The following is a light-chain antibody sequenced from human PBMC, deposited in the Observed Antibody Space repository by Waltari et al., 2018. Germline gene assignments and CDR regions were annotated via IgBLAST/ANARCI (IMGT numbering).Light chain of an antibody. V-gene: IGKV3-20*01. CDR2: AAS. CDR3: QNHERLPAT. Sequence: LTQSPGTLSLSPGERATLSCRASQSIDTYLVWYQQKPGQAPRLLMYAASRRATGIPDRFSGSGSGTDFSLTISRLEPEDFAVYFCQNHERLPATFGQGTKVEIK. CDR1: QSIDTY. J-gene: IGKJ1*01.